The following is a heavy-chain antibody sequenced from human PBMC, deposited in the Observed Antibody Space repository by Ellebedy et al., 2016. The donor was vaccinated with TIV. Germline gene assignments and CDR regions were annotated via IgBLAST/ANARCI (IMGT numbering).Heavy chain of an antibody. J-gene: IGHJ4*02. CDR3: ARGPSHWRLQTYFDY. CDR1: GGSLSGFS. V-gene: IGHV4-34*01. CDR2: INHRDST. Sequence: MPGGSLRLSCAVYGGSLSGFSWSWIRQPPGKGLEWIGEINHRDSTNYNPSLKSRVTISVDTSRNQFSLKLTSVTAADTAVYYCARGPSHWRLQTYFDYWGQGTLVTVSS. D-gene: IGHD5-24*01.